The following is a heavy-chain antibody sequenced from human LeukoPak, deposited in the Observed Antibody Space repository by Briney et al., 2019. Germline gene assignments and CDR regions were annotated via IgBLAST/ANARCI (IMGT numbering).Heavy chain of an antibody. CDR3: AGGTTGTTGNY. Sequence: ASVKVSSTASGYTFTIYAMHWGRQAPGQRLEWMGWINVGNGNTKYSQKFQGRVTITRDTSASTAYMELSSLRSEDTAVYYCAGGTTGTTGNYWGQGTLVTVSS. V-gene: IGHV1-3*01. J-gene: IGHJ4*02. CDR2: INVGNGNT. D-gene: IGHD1-1*01. CDR1: GYTFTIYA.